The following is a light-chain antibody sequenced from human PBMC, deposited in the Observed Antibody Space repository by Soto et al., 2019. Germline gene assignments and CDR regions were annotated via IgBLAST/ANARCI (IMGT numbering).Light chain of an antibody. CDR2: GAS. Sequence: EIVMTQSPVTLSVSPGKRATLSCRASQSVSSNLAWYQQKPGQAPRLLIYGASTRATGIPARFSGSESGTDFTLTISSLQSEDFAVYYCQQYNKWPLTFGGGTKVEIK. J-gene: IGKJ4*01. V-gene: IGKV3-15*01. CDR3: QQYNKWPLT. CDR1: QSVSSN.